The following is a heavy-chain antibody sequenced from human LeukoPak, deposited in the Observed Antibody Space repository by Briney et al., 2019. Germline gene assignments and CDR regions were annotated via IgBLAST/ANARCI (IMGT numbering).Heavy chain of an antibody. J-gene: IGHJ4*02. D-gene: IGHD4-17*01. Sequence: SSETLSLTCTVSGYSISSGYYWSWIRQPPGKGLEWIGEINHSGSTNYNPSLKSRVTISVDTSKNQFSLKLSSVTAADTAVYYCARATIYGDYLYDYWGQGTLVTVSS. V-gene: IGHV4-34*01. CDR1: GYSISSGYY. CDR3: ARATIYGDYLYDY. CDR2: INHSGST.